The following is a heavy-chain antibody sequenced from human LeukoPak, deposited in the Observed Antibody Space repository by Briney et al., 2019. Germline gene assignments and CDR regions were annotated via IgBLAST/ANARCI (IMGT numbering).Heavy chain of an antibody. D-gene: IGHD5-12*01. CDR1: GYSFTSYW. V-gene: IGHV5-51*01. J-gene: IGHJ6*03. Sequence: GESLKISCKASGYSFTSYWIGWVRQVPGKGLEWMGIIYPDDSDTRYSPSFQGQVTISADKSTSTAYLQWSSLKASDTAMYYCARRGYSGYDLWYYYYMDVWGKGTTVTVSS. CDR3: ARRGYSGYDLWYYYYMDV. CDR2: IYPDDSDT.